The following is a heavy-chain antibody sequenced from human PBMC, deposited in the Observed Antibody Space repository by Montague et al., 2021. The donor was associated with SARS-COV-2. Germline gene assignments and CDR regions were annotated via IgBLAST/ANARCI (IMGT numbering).Heavy chain of an antibody. CDR1: GGSISPYY. Sequence: SETLSLTCTVSGGSISPYYWSWIRQSPGKGLECIGHTSYSGSTDYNPSLKSRVTISIDTSKNQFSLKLSSVTAADTAVYYCARWGEYYDSPYYYYAMDVWGQGTTVTISS. CDR2: TSYSGST. D-gene: IGHD3-3*01. CDR3: ARWGEYYDSPYYYYAMDV. V-gene: IGHV4-59*12. J-gene: IGHJ6*02.